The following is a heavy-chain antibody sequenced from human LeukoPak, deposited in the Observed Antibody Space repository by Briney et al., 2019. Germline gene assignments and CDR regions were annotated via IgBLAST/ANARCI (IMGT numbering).Heavy chain of an antibody. CDR3: ARHCCSGPAKRVFDI. CDR2: ISYSGNT. CDR1: GGSIISSDYH. Sequence: SETLSLTCTVSGGSIISSDYHWGWVRRPPGKGPEWIGTISYSGNTDYNPSLRSRVTISVDTSNNQFSLRLGSVTAADTAVYHCARHCCSGPAKRVFDIWGQGTMVTVSS. J-gene: IGHJ3*02. V-gene: IGHV4-39*01. D-gene: IGHD2-15*01.